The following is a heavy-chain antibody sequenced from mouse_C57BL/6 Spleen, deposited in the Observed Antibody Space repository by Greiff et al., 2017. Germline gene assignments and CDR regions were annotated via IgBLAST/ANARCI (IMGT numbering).Heavy chain of an antibody. CDR1: GFSFSNYW. J-gene: IGHJ3*01. CDR2: IRMKSDNYAT. CDR3: TVVKGAY. Sequence: EVKLVESGGGLVQPGGSMKLSCVASGFSFSNYWMNWVRQSPEKGLEWVAQIRMKSDNYATHYAGSVKGRFTISRDDSKRSVYLQMHNVRAEDTGIYYCTVVKGAYWGQGTLVTVSA. V-gene: IGHV6-3*01.